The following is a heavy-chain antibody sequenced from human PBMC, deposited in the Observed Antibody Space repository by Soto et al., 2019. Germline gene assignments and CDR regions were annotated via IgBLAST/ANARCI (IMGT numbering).Heavy chain of an antibody. CDR1: GFTFSDWW. CDR3: LRLAIT. V-gene: IGHV3-74*02. J-gene: IGHJ4*02. CDR2: INPDGTTV. Sequence: EVQLVESGGGLVQPGGSLRLSCAAFGFTFSDWWMNWVGQAPGKGLEWVSRINPDGTTVGYADSVKGRFTVSRDNAENTLILQMNSLRVEDTAVSYCLRLAITWGQRTLVTVSS. D-gene: IGHD4-17*01.